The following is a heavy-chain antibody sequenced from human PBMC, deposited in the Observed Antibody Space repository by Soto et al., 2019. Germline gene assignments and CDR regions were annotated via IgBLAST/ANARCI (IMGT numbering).Heavy chain of an antibody. V-gene: IGHV3-30*18. D-gene: IGHD6-19*01. CDR1: GFTFSSYG. J-gene: IGHJ4*02. CDR3: AKGKVARSSGWDRSTFDY. CDR2: ISYDGSNK. Sequence: QVQLVESGGGVVQPGRSLRLSCAASGFTFSSYGMHWVRQAPGKGLEWVAVISYDGSNKYYADSVKGRFTISRDNSKNTLYLQMNSLRAEDTAVYYCAKGKVARSSGWDRSTFDYWGQGTLVTVSS.